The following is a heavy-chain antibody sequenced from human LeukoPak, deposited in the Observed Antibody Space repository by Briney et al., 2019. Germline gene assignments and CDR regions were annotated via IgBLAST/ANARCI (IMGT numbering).Heavy chain of an antibody. J-gene: IGHJ4*02. CDR3: AEDIEAGYSSSWTIEY. CDR2: ISYDGRNK. CDR1: GCTFSSYG. Sequence: GRSLRLSCVASGCTFSSYGMHGVRQAPGKGLEWVALISYDGRNKYYVDSVKGRFTISRDNSKNTLYLQMNSLRAEDTAVYYCAEDIEAGYSSSWTIEYWGQGTLVTVSS. V-gene: IGHV3-30*18. D-gene: IGHD6-13*01.